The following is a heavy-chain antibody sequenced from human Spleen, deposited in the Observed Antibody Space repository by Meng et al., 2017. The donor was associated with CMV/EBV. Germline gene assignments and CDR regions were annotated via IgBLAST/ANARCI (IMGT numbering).Heavy chain of an antibody. J-gene: IGHJ4*02. Sequence: SETLSLTCAVYGGSFSAYYWSWIRQPPGKGLEWIGEINHSGNTNYNPSLKSRVTISVDTSKNQFSLKLRSVTAADTAVYYCARKSWSPFDYWGQGTLVTVSS. CDR1: GGSFSAYY. V-gene: IGHV4-34*01. CDR2: INHSGNT. D-gene: IGHD6-13*01. CDR3: ARKSWSPFDY.